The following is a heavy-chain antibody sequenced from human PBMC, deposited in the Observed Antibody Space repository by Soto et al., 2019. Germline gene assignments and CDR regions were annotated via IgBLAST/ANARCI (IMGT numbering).Heavy chain of an antibody. CDR2: IYYSGST. CDR3: ARPRRNYWYFDL. V-gene: IGHV4-39*01. CDR1: GGSISSSSYY. Sequence: QLQLQESGPGLVKPSETLSLTCTVSGGSISSSSYYWGWIRQPPGKGLEWIGSIYYSGSTYYNPSLKSRATISVDTSKNQFSLKLSSVTAADTAVYYCARPRRNYWYFDLWGRGTLVTVSS. J-gene: IGHJ2*01.